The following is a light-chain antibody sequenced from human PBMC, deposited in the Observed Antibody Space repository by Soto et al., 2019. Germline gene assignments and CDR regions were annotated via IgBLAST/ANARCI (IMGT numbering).Light chain of an antibody. CDR2: STT. Sequence: QTVVTQEPSLTVSPGGTVTLTCASNTGAVTSNYYPNWFQQKPGQPPRSLIFSTTKRQAWTPARFSGSIVGDKAALTLSGVQPEDEADYYCLLYYGGAQVFGGGTKLTVL. V-gene: IGLV7-43*01. CDR1: TGAVTSNYY. CDR3: LLYYGGAQV. J-gene: IGLJ2*01.